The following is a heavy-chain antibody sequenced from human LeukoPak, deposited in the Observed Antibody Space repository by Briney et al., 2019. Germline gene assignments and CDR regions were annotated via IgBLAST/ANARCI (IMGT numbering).Heavy chain of an antibody. J-gene: IGHJ4*02. CDR1: GFTFRNYG. Sequence: GGSLRLSCAASGFTFRNYGMSWVRQAPGKGLEWVSSTSGSGGSTYYADSVKGRFTISRDNSKNTVYLQMNSLRAEDTAVYYCAKGYSYGHLSYWGQGTLVTVSS. V-gene: IGHV3-23*01. CDR2: TSGSGGST. CDR3: AKGYSYGHLSY. D-gene: IGHD5-18*01.